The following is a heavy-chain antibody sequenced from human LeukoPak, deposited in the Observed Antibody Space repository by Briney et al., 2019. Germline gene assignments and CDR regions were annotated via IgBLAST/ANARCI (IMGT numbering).Heavy chain of an antibody. V-gene: IGHV3-30*14. CDR2: ISYDGSNK. Sequence: PGGSLRLSCAASGFTFSSYAMHWVRQAPGKGLEWVAVISYDGSNKYYADPVKGRFTISRDNSKNTLYLQMNSLRAEDTAVYYCARDRGRPALGYCSGGSCYPPNAFDIWGQGTMVTVSS. J-gene: IGHJ3*02. CDR3: ARDRGRPALGYCSGGSCYPPNAFDI. CDR1: GFTFSSYA. D-gene: IGHD2-15*01.